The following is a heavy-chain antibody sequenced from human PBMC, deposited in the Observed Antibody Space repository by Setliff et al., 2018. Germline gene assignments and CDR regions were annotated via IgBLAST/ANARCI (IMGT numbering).Heavy chain of an antibody. CDR2: IKHGGTT. D-gene: IGHD2-8*01. Sequence: LSLTCRVSGYSIGSDYFWAWVRQPPGKGLEWVATIKHGGTTYFNPSLRSRVIISVDASKNAFSLRLNSVTAADTAVFYCARHAITSGGRPDYFDNWGTGTLVTVS. V-gene: IGHV4-38-2*01. CDR1: GYSIGSDYF. CDR3: ARHAITSGGRPDYFDN. J-gene: IGHJ4*02.